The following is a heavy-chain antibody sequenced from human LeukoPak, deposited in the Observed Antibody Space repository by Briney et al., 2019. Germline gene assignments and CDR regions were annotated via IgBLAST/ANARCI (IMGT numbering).Heavy chain of an antibody. CDR1: GGSVSSGTYY. J-gene: IGHJ6*03. V-gene: IGHV4-61*01. D-gene: IGHD3-22*01. CDR2: IYHSGST. CDR3: ARDEDNSGRYYYYMDV. Sequence: SETLSLTCTVSGGSVSSGTYYWNWIRQPPGKGLEWIGYIYHSGSTNYNPSLKSRATISIDTSKNQFSLNLRYVTAADTAVYYCARDEDNSGRYYYYMDVWGKGTTVTVS.